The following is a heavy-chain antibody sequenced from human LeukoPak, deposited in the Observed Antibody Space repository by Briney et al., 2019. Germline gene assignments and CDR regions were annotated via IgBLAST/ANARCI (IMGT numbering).Heavy chain of an antibody. V-gene: IGHV3-21*01. J-gene: IGHJ4*02. Sequence: GGSLRLSCVASGFIFSSYNINWVRLAPGKGLEWVSSISSSSTYIYYADSVKGRFTISRDNAKNSLDLQMDSLRVEDTAVYYCAREGYSAYGLDNWGQGTLVSVSS. CDR3: AREGYSAYGLDN. CDR1: GFIFSSYN. D-gene: IGHD5-12*01. CDR2: ISSSSTYI.